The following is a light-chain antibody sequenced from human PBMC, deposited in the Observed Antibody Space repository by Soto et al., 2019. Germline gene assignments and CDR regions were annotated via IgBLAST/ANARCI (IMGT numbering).Light chain of an antibody. Sequence: DIVMTQSPLSLPVTPGEPASISCRSSQSLLHSNGYNYLDWYLQKPGQSPQLLIYLGSNRASGVPDRFSGSGSGTEFTLTISSLQSEDFAVYYCQQYHNWPLTFGGGTKVDIK. J-gene: IGKJ4*01. V-gene: IGKV2-28*01. CDR3: QQYHNWPLT. CDR1: QSLLHSNGYNY. CDR2: LGS.